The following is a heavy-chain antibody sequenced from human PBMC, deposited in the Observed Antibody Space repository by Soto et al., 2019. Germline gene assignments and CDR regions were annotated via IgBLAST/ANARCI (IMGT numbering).Heavy chain of an antibody. Sequence: GGSLRLSCAASGFTFRSNGMHWVRQAPGKGLEWVAVISFDGSQKYYADSVRGRFTISRDNTNNTVFLQMSSLRADDTAVYYCAKDHFSVEVAKIMPYFDSWGQGALVTVSS. CDR1: GFTFRSNG. V-gene: IGHV3-30*18. J-gene: IGHJ4*02. CDR2: ISFDGSQK. CDR3: AKDHFSVEVAKIMPYFDS. D-gene: IGHD2-15*01.